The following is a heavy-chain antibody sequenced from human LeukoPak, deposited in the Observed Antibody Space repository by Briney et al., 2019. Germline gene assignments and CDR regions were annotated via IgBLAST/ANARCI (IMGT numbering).Heavy chain of an antibody. J-gene: IGHJ4*02. CDR2: INHSGST. CDR3: ARGDQYYDILTGYYWTYYFDY. V-gene: IGHV4-34*01. CDR1: GGSISSYY. D-gene: IGHD3-9*01. Sequence: SETLSLTCTVSGGSISSYYWSWIRQPPGKGLEWIGEINHSGSTNYNPSLKSRVTISVDTSKNQFSLKLSSVTAADTAVYYCARGDQYYDILTGYYWTYYFDYWGQGTLVTVSS.